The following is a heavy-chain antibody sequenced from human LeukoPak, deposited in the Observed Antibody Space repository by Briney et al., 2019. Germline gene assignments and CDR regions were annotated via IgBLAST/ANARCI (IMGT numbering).Heavy chain of an antibody. V-gene: IGHV3-7*01. CDR1: GFTFSSYW. CDR3: ARGVLADAFDI. CDR2: IKQDGSEK. Sequence: PEGSLRLSCAASGFTFSSYWMSWVRQAPGKGLEWVANIKQDGSEKYYVDSVKGRFTISRDNAKNSLYLQMNSLRAEDTAVYYCARGVLADAFDIWGQGTMVAVSS. D-gene: IGHD2-8*01. J-gene: IGHJ3*02.